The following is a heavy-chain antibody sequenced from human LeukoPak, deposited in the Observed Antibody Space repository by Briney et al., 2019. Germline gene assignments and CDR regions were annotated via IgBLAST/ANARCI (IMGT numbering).Heavy chain of an antibody. CDR2: INSDGSTT. J-gene: IGHJ4*02. V-gene: IGHV3-74*01. D-gene: IGHD3-10*01. CDR1: GFTLSSYW. CDR3: TRGPYSGSATYYNDY. Sequence: GGSLRLSCAASGFTLSSYWMNWVRQGPGEGLVWVSRINSDGSTTSYADSVKGRFTISRDNAKNTLYLQMNSLRAEDTAVYYCTRGPYSGSATYYNDYWGQGTLVTVSS.